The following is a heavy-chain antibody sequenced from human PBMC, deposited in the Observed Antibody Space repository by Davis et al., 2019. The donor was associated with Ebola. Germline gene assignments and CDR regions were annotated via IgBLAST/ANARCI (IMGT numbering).Heavy chain of an antibody. Sequence: SVKVSCKASGYTFTSYGISWVRQAPGQGLEWMGRIIPILGIANYAQKFQGRVTITADKSTSTAYMELSSLRSEDTAVYYCARDVGAAAGTDYWGQGTLVTVSS. CDR1: GYTFTSYG. J-gene: IGHJ4*02. D-gene: IGHD6-13*01. CDR2: IIPILGIA. CDR3: ARDVGAAAGTDY. V-gene: IGHV1-69*04.